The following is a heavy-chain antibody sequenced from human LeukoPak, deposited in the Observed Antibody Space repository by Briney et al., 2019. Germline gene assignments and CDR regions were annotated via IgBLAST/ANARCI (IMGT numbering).Heavy chain of an antibody. CDR1: GFTFSSYG. Sequence: PGGSLRLSCAASGFTFSSYGMHWVRQAPGKGLEWVAFIRYDGSNKYYADSVKGRFTISRDNAKNSLYLQMNSLRAEDTAVYYCSILTGYYTLRRGGAFDIWGQGTMVTVSS. CDR2: IRYDGSNK. V-gene: IGHV3-30*02. D-gene: IGHD3-9*01. J-gene: IGHJ3*02. CDR3: SILTGYYTLRRGGAFDI.